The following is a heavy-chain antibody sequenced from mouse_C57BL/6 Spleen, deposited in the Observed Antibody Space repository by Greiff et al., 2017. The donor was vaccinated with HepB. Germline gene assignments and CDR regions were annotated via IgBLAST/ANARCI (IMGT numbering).Heavy chain of an antibody. J-gene: IGHJ4*01. D-gene: IGHD1-1*01. CDR2: INPNYGTT. Sequence: EVKLMESGPELVKPGASVKISCKASGYSFTDYNMNWVKQSNGKSLEWIGVINPNYGTTSYNQKFKGKATLTVDQSSSTAYMQLNSLTSEDSAVYYCARSYYGSRGAMDYWGQGTSVTVSS. CDR1: GYSFTDYN. V-gene: IGHV1-39*01. CDR3: ARSYYGSRGAMDY.